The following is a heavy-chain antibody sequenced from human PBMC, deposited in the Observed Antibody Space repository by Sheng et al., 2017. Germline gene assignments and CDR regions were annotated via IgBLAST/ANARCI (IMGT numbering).Heavy chain of an antibody. V-gene: IGHV3-73*02. CDR3: TTSVIIPRDC. Sequence: EVQLVESGGGLVQPGGSLKLSCAASGFTFSGSGMHWVRQASGKGLEWVGRIRSKANSYATAYAASVKGRFTISRDDSKNTAYLQMNSLKAEDTAVYYCTTSVIIPRDCWGQGTLVTVS. CDR2: IRSKANSYAT. CDR1: GFTFSGSG. J-gene: IGHJ4*02. D-gene: IGHD2-21*01.